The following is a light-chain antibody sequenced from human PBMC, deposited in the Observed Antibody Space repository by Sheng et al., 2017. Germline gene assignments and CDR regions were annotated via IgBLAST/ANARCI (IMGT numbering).Light chain of an antibody. J-gene: IGLJ2*01. CDR1: KLGNKY. V-gene: IGLV3-1*01. Sequence: SYEVTQPPSVSVSPGQTVTITCSGDKLGNKYTSWYQQKPGQSPVLVIYPDMKRPSGIPERFSGSNSGNAATLTISGAQAVDEADYYCQAWDDYTVVFGGGTKLTVL. CDR3: QAWDDYTVV. CDR2: PDM.